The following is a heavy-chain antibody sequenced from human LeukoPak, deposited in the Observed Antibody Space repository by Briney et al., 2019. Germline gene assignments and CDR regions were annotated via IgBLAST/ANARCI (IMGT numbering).Heavy chain of an antibody. CDR3: ARATNYGSGLTRNFDY. CDR2: INGGGGSI. CDR1: GFTFSSYS. J-gene: IGHJ4*02. Sequence: GGSLRLSCAASGFTFSSYSMNRVRQAPGKGLEWVSYINGGGGSIYYADSVKGRFTISRDNAKNSLYLQMNSLRDEDTAVYYCARATNYGSGLTRNFDYWGQGTLVTVSS. V-gene: IGHV3-48*02. D-gene: IGHD3-10*01.